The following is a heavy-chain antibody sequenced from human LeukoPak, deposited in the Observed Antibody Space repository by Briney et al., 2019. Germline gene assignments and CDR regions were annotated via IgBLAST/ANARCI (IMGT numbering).Heavy chain of an antibody. CDR2: THYRSKWFY. CDR1: GDSVSSTSAA. V-gene: IGHV6-1*01. J-gene: IGHJ4*02. Sequence: SQTLSLTCAISGDSVSSTSAAWNWFRQSPSRGLEWLGRTHYRSKWFYDYAVSVKSRLTIIPDTSKNQFSLVLKSVTPEDTAVYFCARGVVGATPYDYWGQGTLVTVSS. D-gene: IGHD1-26*01. CDR3: ARGVVGATPYDY.